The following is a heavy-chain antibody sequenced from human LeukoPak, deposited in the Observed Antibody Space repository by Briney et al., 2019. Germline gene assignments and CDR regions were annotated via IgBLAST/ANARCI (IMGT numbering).Heavy chain of an antibody. Sequence: SSYGMHWVRQAPGKGLEWIGSIYYSGSTYYNPSLKSRVTISVDTSKNQFSLKLSSVTAADTAVYYCARHGSPYYYYMDVWGKGTTVTVSS. CDR2: IYYSGST. CDR3: ARHGSPYYYYMDV. CDR1: SSYG. V-gene: IGHV4-39*01. J-gene: IGHJ6*03.